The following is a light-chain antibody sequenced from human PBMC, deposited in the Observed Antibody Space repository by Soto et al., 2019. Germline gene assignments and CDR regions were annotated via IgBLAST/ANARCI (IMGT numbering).Light chain of an antibody. CDR1: QSVSSY. CDR2: DAS. CDR3: KQRSNWIT. J-gene: IGKJ5*01. V-gene: IGKV3-11*01. Sequence: EIVLTQSPATLSLSPGERATLSCRASQSVSSYLAWYQQKPGQAPSLLIYDASNRATGIRARFSGSGSGTDFPLPISSIEPEDFAVYYCKQRSNWITFGQGTRLEIK.